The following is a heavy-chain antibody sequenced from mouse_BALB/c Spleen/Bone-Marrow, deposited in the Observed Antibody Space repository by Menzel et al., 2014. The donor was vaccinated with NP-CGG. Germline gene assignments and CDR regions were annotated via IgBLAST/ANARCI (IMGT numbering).Heavy chain of an antibody. Sequence: DVQLVESGGDLVKPGGSLKLSCAASGFTFSTYGMSWVRQTPDKRLAWVATISSGGGYTYSPDSVKWRFTISRKNAKSTLYLQMGSLKSEDTAMYYCSRQDNWDNYAMEYWGQGTSVTVSS. V-gene: IGHV5-6*01. J-gene: IGHJ4*01. CDR3: SRQDNWDNYAMEY. CDR1: GFTFSTYG. CDR2: ISSGGGYT. D-gene: IGHD4-1*01.